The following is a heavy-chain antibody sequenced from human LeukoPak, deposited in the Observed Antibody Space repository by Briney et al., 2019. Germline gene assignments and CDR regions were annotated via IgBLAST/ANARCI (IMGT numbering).Heavy chain of an antibody. V-gene: IGHV3-66*01. CDR2: IYSTGGK. CDR3: ARGSVGWFAFDY. D-gene: IGHD6-19*01. CDR1: EFTVSSNY. J-gene: IGHJ4*02. Sequence: AGGSLRLSCAASEFTVSSNYMTWVRQAPGKGLEWVSIIYSTGGKYYADSVKGRFTISRDNSKHTLYLQMNSLRAEDTAVYYCARGSVGWFAFDYWGQGILVTVSS.